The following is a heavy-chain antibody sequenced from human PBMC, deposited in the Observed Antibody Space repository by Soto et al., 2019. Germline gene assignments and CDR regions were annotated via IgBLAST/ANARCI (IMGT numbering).Heavy chain of an antibody. D-gene: IGHD4-4*01. Sequence: QITLKESGPTLVKPTQTLTLACTFSGFSLSTSGVGVGWIRQPPGKALEWLALIYWDDDKRYSPSLKSRLTNTKDTSKNQVVLTMTNMDPVDTARYYCAHKGAVYRGFKYWGQGTLVTVSS. J-gene: IGHJ4*02. V-gene: IGHV2-5*02. CDR2: IYWDDDK. CDR3: AHKGAVYRGFKY. CDR1: GFSLSTSGVG.